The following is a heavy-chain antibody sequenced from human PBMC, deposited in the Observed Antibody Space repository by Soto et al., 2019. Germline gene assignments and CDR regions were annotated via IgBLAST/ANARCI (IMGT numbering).Heavy chain of an antibody. J-gene: IGHJ3*02. V-gene: IGHV2-5*02. Sequence: XGPTLVNTTQTLTLTCTFSGFSLNTRGVGVGWIRQPPGKALEWLAVIYWDDDRRYSPSLNSRLTITKDTSRNQVVLTMTNMDPVDKATYYCAHIMITYGGVIGIDAFDNWGQGTMVTVSS. CDR3: AHIMITYGGVIGIDAFDN. D-gene: IGHD3-16*02. CDR1: GFSLNTRGVG. CDR2: IYWDDDR.